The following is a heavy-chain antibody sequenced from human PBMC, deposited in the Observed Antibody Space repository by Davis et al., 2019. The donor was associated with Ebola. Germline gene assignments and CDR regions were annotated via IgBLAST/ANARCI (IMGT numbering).Heavy chain of an antibody. D-gene: IGHD3-16*01. Sequence: GESLKISCAASGFTVSSNYMSWVRQAPGKGLEWVSVIYSGGSTYYADSVKGRFTISRDNSKNTLYLQMNSLRAEDTAVYYCARDTYYDYIWGSPIDYWGQGTLVTVSS. CDR2: IYSGGST. J-gene: IGHJ4*02. V-gene: IGHV3-66*01. CDR1: GFTVSSNY. CDR3: ARDTYYDYIWGSPIDY.